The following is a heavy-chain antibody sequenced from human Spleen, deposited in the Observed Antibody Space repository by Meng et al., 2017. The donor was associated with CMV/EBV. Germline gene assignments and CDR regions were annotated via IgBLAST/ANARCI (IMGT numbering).Heavy chain of an antibody. J-gene: IGHJ4*02. CDR2: ISSSSSYT. V-gene: IGHV3-11*06. Sequence: VQLVESGGGWVKPGGALRLSCAASGFTFSDYYMSWIRQAPGKGLEWVSYISSSSSYTNYADSVKGRFTISRDNAKNSLYLQMNSLRAEDTAVYYCAREEGSGSYYTDYWGQGTLVTVAS. CDR3: AREEGSGSYYTDY. D-gene: IGHD3-10*01. CDR1: GFTFSDYY.